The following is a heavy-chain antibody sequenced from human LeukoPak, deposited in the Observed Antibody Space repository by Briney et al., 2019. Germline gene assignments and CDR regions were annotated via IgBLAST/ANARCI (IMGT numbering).Heavy chain of an antibody. CDR1: GYSISSGYY. J-gene: IGHJ3*02. CDR3: ARESGSTDFWSGLGAFDI. D-gene: IGHD3-3*01. Sequence: SETLSLTCAVSGYSISSGYYWGWIRQPAGKGLEWIGRIYTSGNTNYNPSLKSRVTMSVDTSKNQFSLKLSSVTAADTAVYYCARESGSTDFWSGLGAFDIWGQGTMVTVSS. V-gene: IGHV4-4*07. CDR2: IYTSGNT.